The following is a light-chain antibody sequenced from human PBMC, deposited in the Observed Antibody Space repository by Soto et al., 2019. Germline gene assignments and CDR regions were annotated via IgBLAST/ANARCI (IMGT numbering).Light chain of an antibody. Sequence: QSLMALAASVSGSPGQSRTISCTGTTSDIGFYDYVSWYQQYPGKAPKLLIYGVTIRPSGISSRFSGSKSGSTASLTISGLRDEDEADYYCRSYSTSYFYFFGSGTKVTVL. CDR3: RSYSTSYFYF. J-gene: IGLJ1*01. CDR1: TSDIGFYDY. V-gene: IGLV2-14*01. CDR2: GVT.